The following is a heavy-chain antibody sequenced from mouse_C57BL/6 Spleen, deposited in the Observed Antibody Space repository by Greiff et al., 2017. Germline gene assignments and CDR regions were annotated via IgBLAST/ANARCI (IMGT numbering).Heavy chain of an antibody. CDR2: ISDGGSYT. Sequence: EVQLVESGGGLVKPGGSLKLSCAASGFTFSSYAMSWVRQTPEKRLEWVATISDGGSYTYYPDNVQGRFPISRDNAKNNLYLQMSHLKSEDTAMYYCARDDYSNPFAYWGQGTLVTVSA. CDR1: GFTFSSYA. J-gene: IGHJ3*01. D-gene: IGHD2-5*01. CDR3: ARDDYSNPFAY. V-gene: IGHV5-4*01.